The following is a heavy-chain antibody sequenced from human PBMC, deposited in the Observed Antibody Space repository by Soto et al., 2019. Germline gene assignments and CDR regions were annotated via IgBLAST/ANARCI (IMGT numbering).Heavy chain of an antibody. CDR3: ARLGRTTVPSELMFDP. CDR1: GGSISSYY. CDR2: IYYSGST. D-gene: IGHD4-17*01. J-gene: IGHJ5*02. V-gene: IGHV4-59*08. Sequence: PSETLSLTCTVSGGSISSYYWSWIWQPPGKGLEWIGYIYYSGSTNYNPSLKSRVTISVDTSKNQFPLKLSSVTAADTAVYYCARLGRTTVPSELMFDPWGQGTLVTVSS.